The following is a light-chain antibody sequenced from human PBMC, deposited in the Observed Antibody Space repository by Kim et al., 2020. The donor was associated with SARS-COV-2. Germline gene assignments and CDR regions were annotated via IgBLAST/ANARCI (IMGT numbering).Light chain of an antibody. Sequence: IQMTQSPSYVSASVGDTVTITCRASQDISSWFAWYQQKPGKAPKLLIYGASRLQSGVPSRFSGSGSGTDFTLTISSLQPEDFATYYCQQANSFPPGTFGQGTKLEI. V-gene: IGKV1-12*01. CDR2: GAS. CDR3: QQANSFPPGT. CDR1: QDISSW. J-gene: IGKJ1*01.